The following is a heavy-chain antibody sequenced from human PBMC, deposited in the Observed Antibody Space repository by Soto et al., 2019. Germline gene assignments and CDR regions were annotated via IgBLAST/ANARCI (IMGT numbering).Heavy chain of an antibody. Sequence: RSLRLSCAASGFTFSSYGMHWVRQAPGKGLEWVAVIWYDGSNKYYADSVKGRFTISRDNSKNTLYLQMNSLRAEDTAVYYCARDLRGSWGMDVWGQGTTVTVSS. CDR3: ARDLRGSWGMDV. D-gene: IGHD3-16*01. J-gene: IGHJ6*02. CDR1: GFTFSSYG. V-gene: IGHV3-33*01. CDR2: IWYDGSNK.